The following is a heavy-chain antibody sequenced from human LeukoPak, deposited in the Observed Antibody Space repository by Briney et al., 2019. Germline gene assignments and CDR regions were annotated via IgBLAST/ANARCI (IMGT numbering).Heavy chain of an antibody. CDR3: ARVNCSGGSCYGGYYYYGMDV. J-gene: IGHJ6*02. Sequence: GASVKVSCKASGYTFTSYDINWVRHATGQGLEWMGWMNPNSGNTGYAQKFQGRVTMTRNTSISTAYMELSSLRSEDTAVYYCARVNCSGGSCYGGYYYYGMDVWGQGTTVTVSS. D-gene: IGHD2-15*01. CDR2: MNPNSGNT. V-gene: IGHV1-8*01. CDR1: GYTFTSYD.